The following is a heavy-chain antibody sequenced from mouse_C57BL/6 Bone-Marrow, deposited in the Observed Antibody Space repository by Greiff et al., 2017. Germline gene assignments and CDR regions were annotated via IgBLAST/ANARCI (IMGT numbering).Heavy chain of an antibody. D-gene: IGHD2-1*01. V-gene: IGHV1-55*01. J-gene: IGHJ4*01. CDR2: IYPGSGST. CDR1: GYTFTSYW. CDR3: AREKGLLDYAMDY. Sequence: QVQLQQPGAELVKPRASVKMSCKASGYTFTSYWITWVKQRPGQGLEWIGDIYPGSGSTNYNEKFKSKATLTVDTSSSTAYMQLSSLTSEDSAVYYCAREKGLLDYAMDYWGQGTSVTVSS.